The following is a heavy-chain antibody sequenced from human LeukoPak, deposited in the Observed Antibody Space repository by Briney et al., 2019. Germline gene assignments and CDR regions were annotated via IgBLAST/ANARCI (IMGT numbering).Heavy chain of an antibody. CDR3: ERGNYYYSSGYYLSYYFDY. CDR2: TYYRSKWYN. CDR1: GDSVSSNSAA. D-gene: IGHD3-22*01. J-gene: IGHJ4*02. V-gene: IGHV6-1*01. Sequence: SQTLSLTCAISGDSVSSNSAAWNWVRQSPSRGLEWLGRTYYRSKWYNDYAVSVKSRITINPDTSKNQFSLQLNSVTPEDTAVYYCERGNYYYSSGYYLSYYFDYWGQGTLVTVSS.